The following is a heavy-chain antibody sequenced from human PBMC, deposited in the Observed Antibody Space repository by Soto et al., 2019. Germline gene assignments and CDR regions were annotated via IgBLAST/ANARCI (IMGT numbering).Heavy chain of an antibody. Sequence: EVQLVESGGGLIQPGGSLRLSCEASGFIFNTYSMNWVRQAPGKGLEWVSYISGSSQTIFYADSVRGRFTISRDNANNSTYLQMVSLRDEDTAVYYCARTLSWLRGPFDFWGQGTLVTVSS. D-gene: IGHD2-15*01. CDR2: ISGSSQTI. J-gene: IGHJ4*02. CDR3: ARTLSWLRGPFDF. V-gene: IGHV3-48*02. CDR1: GFIFNTYS.